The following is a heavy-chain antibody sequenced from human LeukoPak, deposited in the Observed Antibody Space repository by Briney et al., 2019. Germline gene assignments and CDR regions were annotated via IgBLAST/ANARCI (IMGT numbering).Heavy chain of an antibody. CDR3: AKDTSRYFEYYMDV. J-gene: IGHJ6*03. CDR2: IKYDGIEK. D-gene: IGHD3-9*01. Sequence: GGSLRLSCAASGFTVSSNYMSWVRQAPGKGLEWVANIKYDGIEKYYVDSVKGRFIISRDNAKNSLYLQMNSLRAEDMALYYCAKDTSRYFEYYMDVWGKGTTVTVSS. V-gene: IGHV3-7*03. CDR1: GFTVSSNY.